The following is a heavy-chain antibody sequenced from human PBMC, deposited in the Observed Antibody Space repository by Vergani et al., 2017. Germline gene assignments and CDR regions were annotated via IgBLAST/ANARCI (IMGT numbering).Heavy chain of an antibody. CDR2: IIPILGIA. V-gene: IGHV1-69*04. J-gene: IGHJ6*03. CDR1: GGTFSSYA. CDR3: ARDRIVVVPAASYYYYYMDV. D-gene: IGHD2-2*01. Sequence: QVQLVQSGAEVKKPGSSVKVSCKASGGTFSSYAISWVRQAPGQGLEWMGRIIPILGIANYAQKFQGRVTITADKSTSTAYMALSSLRSEDTAVYYCARDRIVVVPAASYYYYYMDVWGKGTTVTVSS.